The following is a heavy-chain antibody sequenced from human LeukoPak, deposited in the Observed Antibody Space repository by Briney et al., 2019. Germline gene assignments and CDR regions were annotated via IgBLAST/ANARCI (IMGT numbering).Heavy chain of an antibody. CDR3: ARTQDCSASNCYRAFDY. J-gene: IGHJ4*02. D-gene: IGHD2-2*01. CDR2: ISYDGTTQ. CDR1: GFTFSNSA. Sequence: PGGSLRLSCAASGFTFSNSAMHWIRQAPGKGPEWMAAISYDGTTQYYADSVKGRFTISRDNSKNTLYLQLNSLRAEDTAVYYCARTQDCSASNCYRAFDYWGQGTLVTVSS. V-gene: IGHV3-30*01.